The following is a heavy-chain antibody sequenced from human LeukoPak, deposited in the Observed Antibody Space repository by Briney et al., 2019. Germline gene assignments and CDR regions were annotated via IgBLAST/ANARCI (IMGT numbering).Heavy chain of an antibody. CDR3: ARADIVVVPAAMRGSYHYYYMDV. Sequence: ASVKVSCKASGYTFTSYYMHWVRQAPGQGLEWMGIINPSGGSTSYAQKFQGRVTMTRDTSTSTVYMELSSLRSEDTAVYYCARADIVVVPAAMRGSYHYYYMDVWGKGTTVTVSS. D-gene: IGHD2-2*01. CDR2: INPSGGST. CDR1: GYTFTSYY. J-gene: IGHJ6*03. V-gene: IGHV1-46*01.